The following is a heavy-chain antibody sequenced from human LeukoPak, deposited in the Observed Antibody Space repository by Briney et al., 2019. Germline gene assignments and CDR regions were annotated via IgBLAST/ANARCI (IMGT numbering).Heavy chain of an antibody. D-gene: IGHD3-9*01. J-gene: IGHJ4*02. CDR2: IYHSGST. CDR3: AGYDILTGYYTDY. V-gene: IGHV4-30-2*01. CDR1: GGSISSGGYS. Sequence: SQTLSLTCAVSGGSISSGGYSWSWIRQPPGKGLEWIGYIYHSGSTYYNPSLKSRVTISVDRSKNQFSLKLSSVTAADTALYYRAGYDILTGYYTDYWGQGTLVTVSS.